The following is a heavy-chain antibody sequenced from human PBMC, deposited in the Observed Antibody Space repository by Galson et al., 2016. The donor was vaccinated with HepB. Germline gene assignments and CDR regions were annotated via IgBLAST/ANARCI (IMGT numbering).Heavy chain of an antibody. CDR1: GYTFSSYD. CDR3: ARNLYATGDSDF. D-gene: IGHD7-27*01. V-gene: IGHV1-8*01. CDR2: MSPSTDKT. J-gene: IGHJ4*02. Sequence: SVKVSCKASGYTFSSYDINWVRQATGHGLEWMGWMSPSTDKTGYAREFQGRITMTWDTSISTAYMELSSLRSEDTAVYYCARNLYATGDSDFWGQGTLVTVSS.